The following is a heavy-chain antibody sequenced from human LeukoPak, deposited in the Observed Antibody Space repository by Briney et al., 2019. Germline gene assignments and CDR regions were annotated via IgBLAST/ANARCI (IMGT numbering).Heavy chain of an antibody. D-gene: IGHD3-10*01. Sequence: GGSLRLSCAASGFIFTDYWMYWVRQAPGRGLAWVANIKEDGSEKYYVDSVKGRFTISRDNAKNSLYLQMNSLRAEDTAVYYCARDRGSPTSFNWFDPWGQGTLVTVSS. V-gene: IGHV3-7*01. J-gene: IGHJ5*02. CDR1: GFIFTDYW. CDR3: ARDRGSPTSFNWFDP. CDR2: IKEDGSEK.